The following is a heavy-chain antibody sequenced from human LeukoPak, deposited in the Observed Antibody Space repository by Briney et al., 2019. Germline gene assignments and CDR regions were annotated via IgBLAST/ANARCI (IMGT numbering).Heavy chain of an antibody. CDR2: IYYSGST. Sequence: MSSETLSLTCTVSGGSISSGGYYWGWIRQHPGKGLEWVGYIYYSGSTYYNPSLQSRLSISVDTSKNQFSLKLSSVTAADTAAYYCARSISRYFDYWGQGTLVTVSS. D-gene: IGHD3-10*01. CDR3: ARSISRYFDY. V-gene: IGHV4-31*03. J-gene: IGHJ4*02. CDR1: GGSISSGGYY.